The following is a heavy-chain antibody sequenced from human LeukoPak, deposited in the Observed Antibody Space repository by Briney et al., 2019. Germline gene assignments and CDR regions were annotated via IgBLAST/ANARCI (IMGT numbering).Heavy chain of an antibody. Sequence: SETLSLTCTVSGGSISSSSYYWGWIRQPPGKGLEWIGSIYYSGSTYYNPSPKSRVTISVDTSKNQFSLKLSSVTAADTAVYYCARVGSSSGWFDPWGQGALVTVSS. CDR2: IYYSGST. D-gene: IGHD6-13*01. CDR1: GGSISSSSYY. J-gene: IGHJ5*02. CDR3: ARVGSSSGWFDP. V-gene: IGHV4-39*07.